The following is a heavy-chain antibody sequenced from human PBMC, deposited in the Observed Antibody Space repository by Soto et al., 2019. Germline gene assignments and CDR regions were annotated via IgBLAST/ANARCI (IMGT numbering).Heavy chain of an antibody. J-gene: IGHJ6*02. CDR1: GYTFTSYG. CDR2: ISAYNGNT. Sequence: ASVKVSCKASGYTFTSYGISWVRQAPGQGLEWMGWISAYNGNTNYAQKLQGRVTMTADTSTSTAYMELRSLRSDDMAVYYCARDRQWLDRYYYYGMDVWGQGTTVTVSS. D-gene: IGHD6-19*01. V-gene: IGHV1-18*03. CDR3: ARDRQWLDRYYYYGMDV.